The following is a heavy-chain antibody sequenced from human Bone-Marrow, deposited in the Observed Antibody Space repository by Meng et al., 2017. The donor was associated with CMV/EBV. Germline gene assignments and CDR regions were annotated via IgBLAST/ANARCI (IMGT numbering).Heavy chain of an antibody. CDR3: ARGRNPYANNAFDI. Sequence: ASVKVSCKASGNTFTDHYLNWVRQAPGQGLEWMGWINPNSGGTNYAQKFQGRVTMTRDTSISTAYMELSRLRSDDTALYYCARGRNPYANNAFDIWGQGTMVTVSS. D-gene: IGHD2-2*01. V-gene: IGHV1-2*02. J-gene: IGHJ3*02. CDR2: INPNSGGT. CDR1: GNTFTDHY.